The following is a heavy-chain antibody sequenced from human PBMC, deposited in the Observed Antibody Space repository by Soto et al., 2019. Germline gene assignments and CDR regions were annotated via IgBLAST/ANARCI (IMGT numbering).Heavy chain of an antibody. Sequence: GGSLRLSCAASGFTFSAYSMNWVRQAPGKGLEWVSYISSSGTPVYYADSVKGRFTISRDNANNSLYLQMNSLRDEDTAVFYCARRADYGSGMKGFDPWGQGTQVTVSS. CDR2: ISSSGTPV. CDR1: GFTFSAYS. CDR3: ARRADYGSGMKGFDP. J-gene: IGHJ5*02. V-gene: IGHV3-48*02. D-gene: IGHD3-10*01.